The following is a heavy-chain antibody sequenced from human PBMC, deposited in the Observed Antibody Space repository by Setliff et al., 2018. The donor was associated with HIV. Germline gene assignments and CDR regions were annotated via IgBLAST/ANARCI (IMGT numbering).Heavy chain of an antibody. J-gene: IGHJ6*02. CDR1: GGSISSYY. CDR3: AREIWGQVAHVPYGMDV. CDR2: FYTSGST. D-gene: IGHD5-12*01. Sequence: SETLSLTCTISGGSISSYYWSWIRQPAGKGLEWIGRFYTSGSTNYNPSLKSRVTMSVDTSKNQFSLKVRYVTAADTAIYYCAREIWGQVAHVPYGMDVWGQGTTVTVS. V-gene: IGHV4-4*07.